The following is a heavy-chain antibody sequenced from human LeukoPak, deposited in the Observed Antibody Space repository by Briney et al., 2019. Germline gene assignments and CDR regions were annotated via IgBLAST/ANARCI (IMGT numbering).Heavy chain of an antibody. J-gene: IGHJ3*02. CDR2: IYYSGST. CDR3: GRSCRILDIVASIRARLGGNGFDI. D-gene: IGHD5-12*01. Sequence: PSETLSLTCTLSLGSLSSGRFSWGCTRQPPGKGLEWLANIYYSGSTNYNPSRKGRVSIAVTTSKNQFSLKMSSVTAAAKDVYYCGRSCRILDIVASIRARLGGNGFDIWGQGTMVTVSS. V-gene: IGHV4-39*07. CDR1: LGSLSSGRFS.